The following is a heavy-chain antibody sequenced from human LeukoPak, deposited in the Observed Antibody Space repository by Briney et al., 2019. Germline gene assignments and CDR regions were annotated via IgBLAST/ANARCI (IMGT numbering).Heavy chain of an antibody. J-gene: IGHJ4*02. CDR1: GFTFSSYA. CDR2: ISYDGSNK. V-gene: IGHV3-30-3*01. CDR3: ARAFITAEDY. Sequence: GGSLRLSCAASGFTFSSYAMHWVRQAPGKGLEWVAVISYDGSNKYYADSVKGRFTIFRDDSKNTLYLQMNSLRAEDTAVYYCARAFITAEDYWGQGTLVTVSS. D-gene: IGHD3-22*01.